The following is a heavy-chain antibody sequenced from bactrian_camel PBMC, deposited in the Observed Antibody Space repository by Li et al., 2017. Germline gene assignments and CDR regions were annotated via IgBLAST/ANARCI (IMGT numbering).Heavy chain of an antibody. J-gene: IGHJ4*01. CDR1: KFMVADSD. D-gene: IGHD6*01. CDR2: ILTGGGRT. Sequence: HVQLVESGGGSVQAGGSLRLSCTPSKFMVADSDMGWYRQAPGKKCEGVAAILTGGGRTWYADSVKGRFNISQDNAKDTVSLQMYSLKPEDTATYSCAVVFALLRYGGRWYCPPEYRYWGQGTQVTVS. V-gene: IGHV3S63*01. CDR3: AVVFALLRYGGRWYCPPEYRY.